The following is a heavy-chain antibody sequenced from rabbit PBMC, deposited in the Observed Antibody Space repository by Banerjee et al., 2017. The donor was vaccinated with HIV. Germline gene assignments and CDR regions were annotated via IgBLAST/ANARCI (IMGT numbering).Heavy chain of an antibody. V-gene: IGHV1S40*01. D-gene: IGHD4-1*01. Sequence: QSLEESGGDLVKPGASLTLTCTASGLDFSSSYWICWVRQAPGKGLEWIACIDVSSSGNTYYASWAKGRFTISKTSSTTVALQMTSLTAADTATYFCARDLAGVIGWNFNFWGPGTLVTVS. CDR2: IDVSSSGNT. CDR1: GLDFSSSYW. CDR3: ARDLAGVIGWNFNF. J-gene: IGHJ4*01.